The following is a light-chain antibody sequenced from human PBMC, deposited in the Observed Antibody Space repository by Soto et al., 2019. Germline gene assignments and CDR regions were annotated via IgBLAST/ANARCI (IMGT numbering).Light chain of an antibody. V-gene: IGKV3-15*01. CDR3: QQYNNWPRT. Sequence: EIVMTQSPATLSVSPGERATLSCRASQSVSSNLAWYQQKPGQAPRLLIYDASTRATGIPARFSGSGSGTEFTLTISSLQSDDFATYYCQQYNNWPRTFGQGTKVDIK. CDR2: DAS. CDR1: QSVSSN. J-gene: IGKJ1*01.